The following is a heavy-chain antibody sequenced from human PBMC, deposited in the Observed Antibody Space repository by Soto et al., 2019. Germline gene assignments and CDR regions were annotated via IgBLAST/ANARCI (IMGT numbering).Heavy chain of an antibody. D-gene: IGHD1-26*01. V-gene: IGHV2-5*02. CDR3: AYRALYSGSYWDGGYFDS. J-gene: IGHJ4*02. CDR1: GFSLHTSGVG. Sequence: QITLRESGPTRVRPTQTLSLTCTFSGFSLHTSGVGVGWIRQPPGKALEWLALIYWDDDKRYSPSLKSRLSISKDTSENQGVLIMTNMDPVDTATYYCAYRALYSGSYWDGGYFDSWGQGTLITVSS. CDR2: IYWDDDK.